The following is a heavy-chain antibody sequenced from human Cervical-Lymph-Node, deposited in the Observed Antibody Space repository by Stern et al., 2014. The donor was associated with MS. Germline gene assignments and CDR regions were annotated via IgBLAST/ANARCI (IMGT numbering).Heavy chain of an antibody. V-gene: IGHV1-2*02. CDR2: ISPKTGSA. CDR1: GYTFTAYF. D-gene: IGHD1-26*01. J-gene: IGHJ4*02. Sequence: QAQLVESGAEVERPGASVKVSCKASGYTFTAYFLHWVRQAPGQGLEWMGWISPKTGSATYAQKFQDRVTMTRDTSINTGYMEVSSLRSDDTAVYYCARDRGSYSDYWGQGTLVAVSS. CDR3: ARDRGSYSDY.